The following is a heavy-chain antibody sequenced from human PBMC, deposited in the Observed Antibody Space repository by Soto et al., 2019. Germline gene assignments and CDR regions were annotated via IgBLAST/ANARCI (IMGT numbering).Heavy chain of an antibody. Sequence: SETLSLTCAVYGGSFSGYYWSWIRQPPGKGLEWIGEINHSGSTNYNPSLKSRVTISVDTSKNQFSLKLSSVTAADTAVYYCAGVTIAWGQGTLVTVSS. CDR3: AGVTIA. J-gene: IGHJ5*02. D-gene: IGHD4-17*01. CDR1: GGSFSGYY. V-gene: IGHV4-34*01. CDR2: INHSGST.